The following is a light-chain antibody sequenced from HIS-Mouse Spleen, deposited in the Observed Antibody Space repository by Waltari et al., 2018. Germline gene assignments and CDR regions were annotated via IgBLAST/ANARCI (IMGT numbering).Light chain of an antibody. J-gene: IGLJ3*02. CDR3: CSYAVSSTWV. Sequence: QSALTQPASVSGSPGQSITISCTRTSSDVGSSNLSSWYQQHPGKAPKIMIYEGSKRPSGVSNRFSGSKSGNTASLTISGLQAEDEADYYCCSYAVSSTWVFGGGTKLTVL. CDR2: EGS. V-gene: IGLV2-23*01. CDR1: SSDVGSSNL.